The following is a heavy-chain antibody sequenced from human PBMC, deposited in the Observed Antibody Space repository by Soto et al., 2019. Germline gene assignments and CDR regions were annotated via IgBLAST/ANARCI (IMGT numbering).Heavy chain of an antibody. D-gene: IGHD4-17*01. J-gene: IGHJ3*02. CDR1: GGSIGSSSYY. Sequence: SETLSLTCTVSGGSIGSSSYYWGWIRQPPGKGLEWIGSIYYSGSTYYNPSLKSRVTISVDTSKNQFSLKLSSVTAADTAVYYCAGSPSTVTTWGAFDIWGQGTMVTV. CDR2: IYYSGST. CDR3: AGSPSTVTTWGAFDI. V-gene: IGHV4-39*01.